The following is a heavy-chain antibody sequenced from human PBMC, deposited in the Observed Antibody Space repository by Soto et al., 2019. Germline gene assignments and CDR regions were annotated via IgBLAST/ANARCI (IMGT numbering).Heavy chain of an antibody. CDR2: MIPLFGTA. V-gene: IGHV1-69*01. J-gene: IGHJ5*02. D-gene: IGHD3-9*01. CDR3: APELGEKTVSHFEA. CDR1: GVPFSSET. Sequence: QVQLVQSGADVKKPGSSVKVSCQASGVPFSSETLGWVRQAPGQGLVWVGGMIPLFGTASDAQKFQGRVTITADESTITVYMELSSLRYDETAVYLCAPELGEKTVSHFEAWGEGNMVTVSS.